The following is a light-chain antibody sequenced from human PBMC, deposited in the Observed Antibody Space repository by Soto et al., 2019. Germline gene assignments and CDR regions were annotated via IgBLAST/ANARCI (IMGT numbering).Light chain of an antibody. J-gene: IGLJ2*01. CDR1: SSDVGGYNY. V-gene: IGLV2-14*01. Sequence: ALTQPASVSGSTGQSITISCTGTSSDVGGYNYVSWYQQHPGKAPKLMIYDVSNRPSGVSNRFSGSKSGNTASLTISGLQAEDEADYYCSSYTSSSTVVFGGGTKVTVL. CDR3: SSYTSSSTVV. CDR2: DVS.